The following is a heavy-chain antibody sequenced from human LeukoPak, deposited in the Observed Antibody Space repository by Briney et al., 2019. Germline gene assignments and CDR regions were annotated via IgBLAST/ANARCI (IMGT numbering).Heavy chain of an antibody. CDR1: GGSISNGGYY. V-gene: IGHV4-31*03. CDR2: IYDSGTT. CDR3: ARGAYRRGFDY. J-gene: IGHJ4*02. Sequence: SQTLSLTCTVSGGSISNGGYYGSWIRQHPGKGLEWIGYIYDSGTTYYNPALQSRVTISVDTSDNKFSLKLRSLTAADTAVYYCARGAYRRGFDYWGQGTLVTVSS. D-gene: IGHD1-14*01.